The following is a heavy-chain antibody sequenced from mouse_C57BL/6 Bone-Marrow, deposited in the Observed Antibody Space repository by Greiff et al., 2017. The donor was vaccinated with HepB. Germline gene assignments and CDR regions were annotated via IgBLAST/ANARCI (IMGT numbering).Heavy chain of an antibody. CDR3: TRRGIYDYALDY. V-gene: IGHV1-64*01. D-gene: IGHD2-4*01. J-gene: IGHJ2*01. CDR2: IHPNSGST. Sequence: QVQLQQPGAELVKPGASVKLSCKASGYTFTSYWMHWVKQRPGQGLEWIGMIHPNSGSTNYNEKFKSKATLTVDKSSSTAYMQLSSLTSEDSAVYDGTRRGIYDYALDYWGQGTTLTVSA. CDR1: GYTFTSYW.